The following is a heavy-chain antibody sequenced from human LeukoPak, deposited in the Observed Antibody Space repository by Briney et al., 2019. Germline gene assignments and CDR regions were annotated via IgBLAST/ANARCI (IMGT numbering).Heavy chain of an antibody. V-gene: IGHV4-59*08. CDR3: ARHVEQWLTPFDY. J-gene: IGHJ4*02. Sequence: SETLSLTCTVSGGSISSYYWSWIRQSPGKGLEWIGYIYYSGRTNYNPSLKSRITISVDTSKNQFSLKLSSVTAADTAVYYCARHVEQWLTPFDYWGQGTLVTVSS. CDR1: GGSISSYY. CDR2: IYYSGRT. D-gene: IGHD6-19*01.